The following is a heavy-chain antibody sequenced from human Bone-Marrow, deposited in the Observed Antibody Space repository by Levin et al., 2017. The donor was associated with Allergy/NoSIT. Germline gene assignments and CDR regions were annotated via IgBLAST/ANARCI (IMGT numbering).Heavy chain of an antibody. D-gene: IGHD2-15*01. CDR3: ARGLGYCSGGSCYPDAFDI. J-gene: IGHJ3*02. V-gene: IGHV2-70*04. Sequence: SQTLSLPCTFSGFSLSTSGMRVSWIRQPPGKALEWLARIDWDDDKFYSTSLKTRLTISKDTSKNQVVLTMTNMDPVDTATYYCARGLGYCSGGSCYPDAFDIWGQGTMVTVSS. CDR2: IDWDDDK. CDR1: GFSLSTSGMR.